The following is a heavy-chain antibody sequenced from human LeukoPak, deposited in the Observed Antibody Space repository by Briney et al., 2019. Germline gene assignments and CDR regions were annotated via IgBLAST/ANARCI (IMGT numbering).Heavy chain of an antibody. D-gene: IGHD3-3*01. Sequence: ASVNVSCKASGYTFTSYGISWVRQAPGQGLAWMGWISAYNGNTNYAQKLQGRVTMTTDTSTSTAYMELRSLRSDDTAVYYCARGSVLRFLEWFDYFDYWGQGTLVTVSS. CDR2: ISAYNGNT. V-gene: IGHV1-18*01. J-gene: IGHJ4*02. CDR3: ARGSVLRFLEWFDYFDY. CDR1: GYTFTSYG.